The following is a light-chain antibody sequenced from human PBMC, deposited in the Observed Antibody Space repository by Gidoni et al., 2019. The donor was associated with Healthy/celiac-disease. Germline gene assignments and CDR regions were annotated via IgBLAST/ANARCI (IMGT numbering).Light chain of an antibody. V-gene: IGKV1-5*01. CDR3: QQYNSYPYT. CDR1: QSISSW. Sequence: IQMTQSPSTLSASVGDRVTITCRASQSISSWLAWYQQKPGKAPKLLNYDASSLESGVPSRFSGSGSGTEFTLTIRSLQPDDFATYYCQQYNSYPYTFGQGTKLEIK. J-gene: IGKJ2*01. CDR2: DAS.